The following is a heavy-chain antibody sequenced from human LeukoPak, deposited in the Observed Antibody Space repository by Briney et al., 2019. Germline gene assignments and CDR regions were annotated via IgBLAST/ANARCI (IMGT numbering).Heavy chain of an antibody. CDR2: IHTYNGHT. CDR1: GYTFNSYG. D-gene: IGHD2-15*01. J-gene: IGHJ5*02. CDR3: ARNSGGSHNWFDP. Sequence: ASVKVSCKSSGYTFNSYGITWVRQAPGQGLEWMGWIHTYNGHTNYAQKLQGRVTMTTDTSTSTAYMELRSLRSDDTAVYYCARNSGGSHNWFDPWGQGTLVTVSS. V-gene: IGHV1-18*01.